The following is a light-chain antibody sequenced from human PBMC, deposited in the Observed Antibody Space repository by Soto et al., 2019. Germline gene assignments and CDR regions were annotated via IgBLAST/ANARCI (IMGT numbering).Light chain of an antibody. CDR3: KHYNNWPRT. V-gene: IGKV3-15*01. J-gene: IGKJ1*01. CDR2: GAS. CDR1: QSVSSN. Sequence: EIVMTQSPATLSVSPGERATLSCRASQSVSSNLAWYQQKPGQAPRLLIYGASTRATGIPARFSGSGSGTEFTLTIRSLQSEDFAEYYSKHYNNWPRTFGQGTKVEI.